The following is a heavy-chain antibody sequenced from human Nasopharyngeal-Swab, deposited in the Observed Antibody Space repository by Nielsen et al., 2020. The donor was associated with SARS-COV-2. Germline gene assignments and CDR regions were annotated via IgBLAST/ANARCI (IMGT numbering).Heavy chain of an antibody. J-gene: IGHJ3*02. CDR3: AREDTANAFDI. CDR2: IYYSGST. CDR1: GGSISSYY. Sequence: SETLSLTCTVSGGSISSYYWSWIRHPPGKGLEWIGYIYYSGSTNYNPSLKSRVTISVDTSKNQFSLKLSSVTAADTAVYYCAREDTANAFDIWGQGTMVTVSS. D-gene: IGHD5-18*01. V-gene: IGHV4-59*12.